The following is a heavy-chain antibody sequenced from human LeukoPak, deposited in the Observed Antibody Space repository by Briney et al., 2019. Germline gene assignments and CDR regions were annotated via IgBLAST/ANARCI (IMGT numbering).Heavy chain of an antibody. Sequence: SETLSLTCTVSGGSISSYYWNWIRQPPGKGLEWIGYIFYSGITNYNPSLKSRVTISVDTSKKQFSLKLTSVTAADTAVYYCAEDSGRSPHWFAPWGQGTLVTVSS. V-gene: IGHV4-59*01. J-gene: IGHJ5*02. CDR3: AEDSGRSPHWFAP. D-gene: IGHD1-26*01. CDR2: IFYSGIT. CDR1: GGSISSYY.